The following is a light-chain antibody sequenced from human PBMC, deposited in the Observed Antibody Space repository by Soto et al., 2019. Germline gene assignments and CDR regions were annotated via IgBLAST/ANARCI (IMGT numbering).Light chain of an antibody. J-gene: IGKJ4*01. V-gene: IGKV3-20*01. Sequence: EIVLTQSPGTLSLSPGERATLSCRASQRVSSSSLAWYQQKPGQAPRLLIYGASSRATGIPDRFSGSGSGTDFSLTISRLEPEDCAVYYCQQYDTSRLTFGGGTKVEIK. CDR3: QQYDTSRLT. CDR1: QRVSSSS. CDR2: GAS.